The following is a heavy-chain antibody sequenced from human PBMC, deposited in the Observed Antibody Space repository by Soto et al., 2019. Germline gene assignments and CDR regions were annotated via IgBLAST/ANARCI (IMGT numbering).Heavy chain of an antibody. CDR2: IHNDGSTT. D-gene: IGHD1-7*01. Sequence: EVQLVESGGGLVQPGGSVRLSCAASGFTFSSYWMHWVRQAPGKGLMWVSRIHNDGSTTRYADSVKGRFTISRDNAKNTLYLQMSSLRVEDTAVYYCARDHWNSYWGQGTLVTVSS. CDR3: ARDHWNSY. CDR1: GFTFSSYW. V-gene: IGHV3-74*01. J-gene: IGHJ4*01.